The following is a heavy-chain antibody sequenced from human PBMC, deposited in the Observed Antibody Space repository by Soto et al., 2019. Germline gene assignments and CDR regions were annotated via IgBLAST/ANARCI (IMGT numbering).Heavy chain of an antibody. CDR1: GGSISSDSYS. CDR2: IYHSGTT. D-gene: IGHD3-10*01. J-gene: IGHJ6*02. V-gene: IGHV4-30-2*01. Sequence: QLQLQESGSGLVKPSQTLSLTCAVSGGSISSDSYSWSWIRQPPGKGLEWIGYIYHSGTTYYNPSLRSRVTIPVDRSKNQFSLNLTSVTAADTAVYYCAGYDSGNYYYGMDVWGQGTTVTVSS. CDR3: AGYDSGNYYYGMDV.